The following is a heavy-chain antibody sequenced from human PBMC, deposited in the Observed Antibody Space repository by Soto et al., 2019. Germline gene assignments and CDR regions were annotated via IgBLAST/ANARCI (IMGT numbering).Heavy chain of an antibody. CDR3: ATAATFGAVIAEPVFDY. J-gene: IGHJ4*02. CDR1: GFTFSSYA. D-gene: IGHD3-16*02. V-gene: IGHV3-23*01. CDR2: ISGSGGST. Sequence: RLSCAASGFTFSSYAMSWVRQAPGKGLEWVSAISGSGGSTYYADSVKGRFTISRDNSKNTLYLQMNSLRAEDTAVYYCATAATFGAVIAEPVFDYWGQGTLVTVSS.